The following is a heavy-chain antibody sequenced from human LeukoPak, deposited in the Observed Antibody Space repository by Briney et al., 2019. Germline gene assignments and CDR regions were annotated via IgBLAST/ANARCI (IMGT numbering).Heavy chain of an antibody. CDR1: GDSVASNRAA. D-gene: IGHD6-19*01. Sequence: SQSLSLTCAISGDSVASNRAAWDWIRQSPPRGLEWRGRTYYRSKWYNDYAVSMKRRTTINPNTSKNQFPLQLNSVAHEDTAVYYCARDRAVAGTEEGGYFCDCGGQGTLVTGSS. CDR3: ARDRAVAGTEEGGYFCDC. J-gene: IGHJ4*02. V-gene: IGHV6-1*01. CDR2: TYYRSKWYN.